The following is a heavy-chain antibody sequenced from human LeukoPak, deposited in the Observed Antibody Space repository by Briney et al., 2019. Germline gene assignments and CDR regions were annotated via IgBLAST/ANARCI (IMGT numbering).Heavy chain of an antibody. CDR2: FYHTGSP. D-gene: IGHD3-10*01. J-gene: IGHJ6*02. Sequence: SETLSLTCAVSGGSISSSNWWSWVRQPPGKGLEWIGEFYHTGSPNYNPSLKSRFTISVDESKNQFSLKLSSVSAADTAVYYCARQDYYGSGSYPYYYGLDVWGQGTTVTVSS. CDR3: ARQDYYGSGSYPYYYGLDV. V-gene: IGHV4-4*02. CDR1: GGSISSSNW.